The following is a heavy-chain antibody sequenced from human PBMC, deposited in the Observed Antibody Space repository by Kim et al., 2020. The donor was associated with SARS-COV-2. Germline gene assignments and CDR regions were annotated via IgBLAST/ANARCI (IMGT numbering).Heavy chain of an antibody. CDR1: GFTLSHYW. CDR2: INQDGGVK. D-gene: IGHD2-21*02. CDR3: ASEAVVVTAIGAFDI. V-gene: IGHV3-7*03. Sequence: GGCLRLSCAASGFTLSHYWMTWVRQAPGKGLEWVANINQDGGVKQYVDSVKGRFTISRDNAKNSLFLQMNSLRAEDTAVYYCASEAVVVTAIGAFDIWGQGTRVTISS. J-gene: IGHJ3*02.